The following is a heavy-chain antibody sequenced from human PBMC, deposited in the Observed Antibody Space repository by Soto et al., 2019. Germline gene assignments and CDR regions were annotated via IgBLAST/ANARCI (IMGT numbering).Heavy chain of an antibody. J-gene: IGHJ4*02. CDR2: LSAATNKD. V-gene: IGHV3-30*18. D-gene: IGHD2-8*01. CDR3: AKDNGQGY. CDR1: GFTFSTCG. Sequence: GSLRLSCAASGFTFSTCGFPWVRQAPGKAPEWVAGLSAATNKDYYADSVKGRFTISRDNSKNIFYLQMNSLRDEDTAIYFWAKDNGQGYWGQGTLVTGS.